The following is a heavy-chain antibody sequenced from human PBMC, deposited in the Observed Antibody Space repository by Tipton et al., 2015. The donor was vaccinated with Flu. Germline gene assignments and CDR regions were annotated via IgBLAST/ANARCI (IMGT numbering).Heavy chain of an antibody. D-gene: IGHD6-6*01. CDR2: FYHSGIT. CDR3: ARRPYMSSSDLYAFDI. CDR1: GYSITTGYY. V-gene: IGHV4-38-2*02. J-gene: IGHJ3*02. Sequence: LSLTCNVSGYSITTGYYWGWIWRPPGKGLEWIGSFYHSGITYYNPSLKSRVTISVDTSKNQFSLKLSSVTAADTAIYYCARRPYMSSSDLYAFDIWGQGTMVTVSS.